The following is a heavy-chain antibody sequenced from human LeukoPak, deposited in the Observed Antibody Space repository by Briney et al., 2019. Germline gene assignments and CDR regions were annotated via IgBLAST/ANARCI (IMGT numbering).Heavy chain of an antibody. Sequence: GGSLRLSCAASGFSFSSFAMNWVRQAPGKGLEWVSSISGTGGSTYYANSVKGRFSISRDNSKNTMYLQMNSLRAEDRAVYYCARFDAAAGKLWYFDLWGRGTLVTVSS. V-gene: IGHV3-23*01. D-gene: IGHD6-13*01. CDR3: ARFDAAAGKLWYFDL. CDR1: GFSFSSFA. J-gene: IGHJ2*01. CDR2: ISGTGGST.